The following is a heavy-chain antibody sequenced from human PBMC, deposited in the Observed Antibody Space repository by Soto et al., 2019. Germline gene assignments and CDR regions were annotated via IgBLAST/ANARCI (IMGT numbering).Heavy chain of an antibody. D-gene: IGHD5-18*01. Sequence: ASVKVSCKASGYTFTNYAMHWVRQAPGQRLEWMGWINAGNGNTKYSQKFQGRVTITRDTSASTAYMELSSLRSEDTAVYYCAREQLWPHYYYYYGMDVWGQGTTVTVS. CDR1: GYTFTNYA. J-gene: IGHJ6*02. CDR3: AREQLWPHYYYYYGMDV. V-gene: IGHV1-3*01. CDR2: INAGNGNT.